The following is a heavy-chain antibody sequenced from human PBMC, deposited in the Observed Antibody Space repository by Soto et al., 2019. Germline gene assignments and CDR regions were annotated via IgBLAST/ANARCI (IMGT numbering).Heavy chain of an antibody. CDR2: ISYDGSNK. CDR1: GFPFSSYG. V-gene: IGHV3-30*03. D-gene: IGHD2-15*01. J-gene: IGHJ4*02. CDR3: AGGQYYFEY. Sequence: QVQLVESGGGVVQPGRSLRLSCAASGFPFSSYGMHWVRQAPGKGLEWVAHISYDGSNKHYTDSVKGRFTISRDNSKNMLYLQMSSLRAEDTAVYHCAGGQYYFEYCGQGTRVSVSS.